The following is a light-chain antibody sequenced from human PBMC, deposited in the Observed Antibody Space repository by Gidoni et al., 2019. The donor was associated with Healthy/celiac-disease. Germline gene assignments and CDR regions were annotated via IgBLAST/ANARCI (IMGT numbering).Light chain of an antibody. J-gene: IGKJ3*01. V-gene: IGKV3-15*01. Sequence: EIVMTQYPATLSVSPGERATLSCRASQSISNKVAWYQQKPGQAPRLLIYGASTRTTGIPARFSGSGSGTEFTLTISSLQPEDFAVYYCQQYNRSPPLFTFGPGTKVDIK. CDR3: QQYNRSPPLFT. CDR2: GAS. CDR1: QSISNK.